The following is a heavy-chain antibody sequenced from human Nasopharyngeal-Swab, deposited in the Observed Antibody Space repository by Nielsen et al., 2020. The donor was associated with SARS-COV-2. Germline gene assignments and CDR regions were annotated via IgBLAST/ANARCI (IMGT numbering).Heavy chain of an antibody. CDR1: GGSISSGDYY. D-gene: IGHD6-19*01. Sequence: SETLSLTCTVSGGSISSGDYYWSWIRQPPGKGLEWIGYIYHSGSTYYNPSLKSRVTISVDTSKNQFSLKLSSVTAADTAVYYCARGGIAVFAPFDYWGQGALVTVSS. V-gene: IGHV4-30-2*01. CDR2: IYHSGST. J-gene: IGHJ4*02. CDR3: ARGGIAVFAPFDY.